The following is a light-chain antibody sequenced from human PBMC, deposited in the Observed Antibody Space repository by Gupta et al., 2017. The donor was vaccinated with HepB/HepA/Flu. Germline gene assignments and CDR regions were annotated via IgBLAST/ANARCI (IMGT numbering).Light chain of an antibody. J-gene: IGKJ3*01. Sequence: DIQLTQSPSFLSASVGDRVTITCRASQGIGSFLAWYQQKPGKAPKLLIYAASTGQSGVPSRFSGSGSGTDFTLTISSLRPEDFATYSCQQLNTYPLTFGHGTKVDVK. CDR3: QQLNTYPLT. V-gene: IGKV1-9*01. CDR2: AAS. CDR1: QGIGSF.